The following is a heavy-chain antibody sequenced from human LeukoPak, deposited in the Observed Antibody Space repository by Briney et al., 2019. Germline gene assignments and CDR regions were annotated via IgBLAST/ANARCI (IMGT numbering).Heavy chain of an antibody. CDR2: ISSNGGST. CDR3: ARGLIAAAGLLNY. V-gene: IGHV3-64*01. CDR1: GFTFSNYA. J-gene: IGHJ4*02. D-gene: IGHD6-13*01. Sequence: GGSLRLSCAASGFTFSNYAMHWVRQAPGKGLEYVSAISSNGGSTYYANSVKGRFTVSRDNSKSTLYLQMGSLRAEDMAVYYCARGLIAAAGLLNYWGQGILVTVSS.